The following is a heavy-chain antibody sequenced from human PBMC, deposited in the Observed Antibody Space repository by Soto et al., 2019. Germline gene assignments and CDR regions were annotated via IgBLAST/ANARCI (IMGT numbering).Heavy chain of an antibody. V-gene: IGHV3-74*01. CDR2: INSDGSST. CDR3: ARATTVTKYYYYGMDV. J-gene: IGHJ6*02. D-gene: IGHD4-17*01. CDR1: GFTFSSYW. Sequence: PGGSLRLSCAASGFTFSSYWMHWVRQAPGKGLVWVSRINSDGSSTSYADSVKGRFTISRDNAKNTLYMQMNSLRAEDTAVYYCARATTVTKYYYYGMDVWGQGTKVTAS.